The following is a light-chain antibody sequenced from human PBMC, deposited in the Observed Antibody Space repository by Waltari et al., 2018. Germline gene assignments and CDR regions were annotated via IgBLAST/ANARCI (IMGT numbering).Light chain of an antibody. CDR1: QSISSIY. V-gene: IGKV3-20*01. Sequence: EIVLTQSPGTLSLSPGERVTLSCRASQSISSIYLSWYQQKPGQAPRLLVYGASSRPTGIPDRFRGSGSGTDFTLTISRLEPEDFAVYYCQQYGSSPPEITFGPGTKVDIK. CDR2: GAS. J-gene: IGKJ3*01. CDR3: QQYGSSPPEIT.